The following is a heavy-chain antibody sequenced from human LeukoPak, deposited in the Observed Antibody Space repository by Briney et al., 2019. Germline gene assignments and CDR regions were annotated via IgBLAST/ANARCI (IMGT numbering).Heavy chain of an antibody. J-gene: IGHJ4*02. CDR1: GFTFSTYE. CDR2: ITSGASTI. D-gene: IGHD1-26*01. V-gene: IGHV3-48*03. Sequence: PGGSLRLSCAASGFTFSTYEMNWVRQAPGNGQEWVSYITSGASTIYYADSVKGRFTISRDNAKNSLYLQMNSLRVEDTAVYYCARQDPELAYWGQGTLVTVSS. CDR3: ARQDPELAY.